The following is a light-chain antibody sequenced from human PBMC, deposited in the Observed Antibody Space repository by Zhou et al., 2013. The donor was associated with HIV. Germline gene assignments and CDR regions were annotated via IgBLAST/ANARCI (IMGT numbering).Light chain of an antibody. J-gene: IGKJ1*01. CDR1: QSVSSSY. V-gene: IGKV3-20*01. Sequence: EIVLTQSPGTLSLSPGERATVSCRASQSVSSSYLAWYQQKPGQAPRLLIYGASSRATGIPDRFSGSGSGTDFTLTISRLEPEDFAVYYCQTPPPYSSSPTWTFGRRD. CDR3: QTPPPYSSSPTWT. CDR2: GAS.